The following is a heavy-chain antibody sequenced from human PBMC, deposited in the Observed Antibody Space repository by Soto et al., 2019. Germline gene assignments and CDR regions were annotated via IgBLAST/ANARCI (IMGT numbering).Heavy chain of an antibody. V-gene: IGHV3-23*01. CDR2: ISGSGGST. D-gene: IGHD2-15*01. Sequence: EVQLLESGGGLVQPGGSLRLSCAASGFTFSSYAMSWVRQAPGKGLEWVSAISGSGGSTYYADSVKGRFTISRDNSKNTLERQRNSLGAEDTAVYYWAKVGGYRSGGSCSSGGGIDYWGQGTLVTVSS. CDR3: AKVGGYRSGGSCSSGGGIDY. CDR1: GFTFSSYA. J-gene: IGHJ4*02.